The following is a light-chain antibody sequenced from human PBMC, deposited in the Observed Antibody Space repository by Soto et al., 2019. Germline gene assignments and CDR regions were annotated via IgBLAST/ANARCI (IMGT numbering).Light chain of an antibody. Sequence: DIQMTQSPSTLSASVGDRVTITCRASQSINSWLAWYQQKPGQVPKFLIYAASSLESGVPSRFSGSGSGTDFTLTISSLQPDDFATYYCQQYNSYPLTFGGGTKVEIK. J-gene: IGKJ4*01. CDR1: QSINSW. CDR2: AAS. CDR3: QQYNSYPLT. V-gene: IGKV1-5*01.